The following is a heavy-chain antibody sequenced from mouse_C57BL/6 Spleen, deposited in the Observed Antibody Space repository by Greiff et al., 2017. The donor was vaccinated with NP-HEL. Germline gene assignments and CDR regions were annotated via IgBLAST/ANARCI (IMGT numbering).Heavy chain of an antibody. Sequence: VQLQQSGAELAKPGASVKLSCKASGYTFTSYWMHWVKQRPGQGLEWIGYINPSSGYTKYNQKFKDKATLTADKYSSTAYMQLSSLTYEDSAVYYCARIVWDEGYWVQGTTLTVSS. CDR1: GYTFTSYW. V-gene: IGHV1-7*01. CDR3: ARIVWDEGY. J-gene: IGHJ2*01. CDR2: INPSSGYT. D-gene: IGHD4-1*01.